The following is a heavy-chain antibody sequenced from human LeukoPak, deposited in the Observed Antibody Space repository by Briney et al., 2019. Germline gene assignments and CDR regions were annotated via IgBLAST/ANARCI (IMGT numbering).Heavy chain of an antibody. Sequence: ASVKVSCKASGYTFTSYYTHWVRQAPGQGLEWMGIINPSGGSTSYAQKFQGRVTMTRDMSTSTVYMELSSLRSEDTAVYYCARDAGYIYMSTRFDPWGQGTLVTVSS. V-gene: IGHV1-46*01. J-gene: IGHJ5*02. CDR1: GYTFTSYY. CDR3: ARDAGYIYMSTRFDP. D-gene: IGHD6-13*01. CDR2: INPSGGST.